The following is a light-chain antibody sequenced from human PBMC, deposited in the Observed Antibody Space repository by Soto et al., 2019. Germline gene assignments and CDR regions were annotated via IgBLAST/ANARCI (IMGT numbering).Light chain of an antibody. J-gene: IGKJ4*01. CDR3: QQAKSLPLT. Sequence: DIQMTQSPSSLSASVGDRVTITCRASQDISTYLAWYQQKPGRAPKVLIRATSTLQSGVPSRFSGRGSGTDFTLSISILQPEDSATYYCQQAKSLPLTFGGGTKVEIK. CDR1: QDISTY. CDR2: ATS. V-gene: IGKV1-12*01.